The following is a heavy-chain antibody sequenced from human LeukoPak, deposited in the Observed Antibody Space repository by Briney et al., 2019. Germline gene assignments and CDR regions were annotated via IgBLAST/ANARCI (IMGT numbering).Heavy chain of an antibody. V-gene: IGHV4-59*10. CDR1: GDFFSTYY. Sequence: PSETLSLTCPVSGDFFSTYYWSWIRQPAGKGLEWIGHIYSSGSTNYNPSLKSRVTMSIDSSKNQFSLKMTSVTAADTAVYYCARYRTSGSYLFDYWGQGTLVTVSS. CDR2: IYSSGST. D-gene: IGHD1-26*01. CDR3: ARYRTSGSYLFDY. J-gene: IGHJ4*02.